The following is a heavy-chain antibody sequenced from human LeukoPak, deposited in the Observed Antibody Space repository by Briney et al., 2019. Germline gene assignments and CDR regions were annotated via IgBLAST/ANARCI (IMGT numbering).Heavy chain of an antibody. J-gene: IGHJ4*02. CDR3: ARVRGFSTRDFDY. D-gene: IGHD6-13*01. Sequence: GGSLRLSCAASGFTFCSYSMNWVRQAPGKGLEWVSSISSSRSELYYADSVRGRFTISSDNAKNSLYLQMNSLRAEDTAVYYCARVRGFSTRDFDYWGQGTLVTVSS. V-gene: IGHV3-21*01. CDR1: GFTFCSYS. CDR2: ISSSRSEL.